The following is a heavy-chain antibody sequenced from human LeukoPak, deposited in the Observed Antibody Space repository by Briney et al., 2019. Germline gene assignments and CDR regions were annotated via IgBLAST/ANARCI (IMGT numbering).Heavy chain of an antibody. D-gene: IGHD3-10*01. CDR1: GGSISSSSYY. V-gene: IGHV4-39*07. CDR2: IYTSGST. Sequence: TASETLSLTCTVSGGSISSSSYYWGWIRQPPGKGLEWIGRIYTSGSTNYNPSLKSRVTMSVDTSKNQFSLKLSSVTAADTAVYYCARTLWFGELHYFDYWGQGTLVTVSS. J-gene: IGHJ4*02. CDR3: ARTLWFGELHYFDY.